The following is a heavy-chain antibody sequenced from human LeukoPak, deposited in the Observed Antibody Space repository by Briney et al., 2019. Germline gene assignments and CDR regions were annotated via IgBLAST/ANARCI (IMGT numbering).Heavy chain of an antibody. CDR1: GGSLRGYY. CDR2: INHSGIT. Sequence: SETLSLTLAVHGGSLRGYYWSLIRPPPGEGLEWVWEINHSGITDYNPSLRSRVTISVDTSKNQFSLKLSSVTAADTAIYYCARAVIVVAAATQRNWFDPWGQGTLVTVSS. V-gene: IGHV4-34*01. J-gene: IGHJ5*02. CDR3: ARAVIVVAAATQRNWFDP. D-gene: IGHD2-15*01.